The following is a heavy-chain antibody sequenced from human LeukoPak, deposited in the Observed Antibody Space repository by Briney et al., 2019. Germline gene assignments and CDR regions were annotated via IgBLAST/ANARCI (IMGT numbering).Heavy chain of an antibody. Sequence: SVKVSCKASGGTFSSYAISWVRQAPGQGLEWMGRIIPIFGIANYAQKFQGRVTITADKSMSTAYMELSSLRSEDTAVYYCARQDSSGYYYDYWGQGTLVTVSS. CDR3: ARQDSSGYYYDY. V-gene: IGHV1-69*04. CDR1: GGTFSSYA. D-gene: IGHD3-22*01. J-gene: IGHJ4*02. CDR2: IIPIFGIA.